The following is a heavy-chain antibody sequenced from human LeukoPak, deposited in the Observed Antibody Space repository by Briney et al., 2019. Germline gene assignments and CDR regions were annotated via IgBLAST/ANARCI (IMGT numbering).Heavy chain of an antibody. J-gene: IGHJ4*02. CDR3: AKDGVVVTPNTTV. CDR1: GFTFSSYS. Sequence: GGSLRLSCAASGFTFSSYSMNWVRQAPGKGLEWVSAISGSGGSTYYADSVKGRFTISRDNSKNTLYLQMNSLRAEDTAVYYCAKDGVVVTPNTTVWGQGTLVTVSS. V-gene: IGHV3-23*01. CDR2: ISGSGGST. D-gene: IGHD3-22*01.